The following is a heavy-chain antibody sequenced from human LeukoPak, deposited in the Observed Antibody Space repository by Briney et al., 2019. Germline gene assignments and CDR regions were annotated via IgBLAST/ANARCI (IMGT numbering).Heavy chain of an antibody. Sequence: GGSLRLSCAASGFTFSSYGMHWVRQAPGKGLEWVAFIRYDGSNKYYADSAKGRFTISRDNSKNTLYLQMNSLRAEDTAVYYCAKDGSPYGDYDGDYFDYWGQGTLVTVSS. J-gene: IGHJ4*02. CDR2: IRYDGSNK. CDR1: GFTFSSYG. V-gene: IGHV3-30*02. D-gene: IGHD4-17*01. CDR3: AKDGSPYGDYDGDYFDY.